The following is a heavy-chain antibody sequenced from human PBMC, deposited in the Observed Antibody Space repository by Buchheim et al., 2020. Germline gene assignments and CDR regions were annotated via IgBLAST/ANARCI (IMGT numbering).Heavy chain of an antibody. J-gene: IGHJ6*02. CDR1: GFTFSDYW. Sequence: EVQLVQSGGGLVQPGGSLRLSCAASGFTFSDYWMSWVRQTPGKGLEWVANIKYDGSDKSYVDSVRDRFTISRDNAKNSLYLQMNSLGVDDTAIYYCAKGLEYSSSQDYYYGMDVWGQGTT. CDR2: IKYDGSDK. CDR3: AKGLEYSSSQDYYYGMDV. V-gene: IGHV3-7*01. D-gene: IGHD6-6*01.